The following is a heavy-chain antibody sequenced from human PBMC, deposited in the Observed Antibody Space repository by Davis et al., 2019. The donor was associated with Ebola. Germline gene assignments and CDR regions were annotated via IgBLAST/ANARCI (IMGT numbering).Heavy chain of an antibody. CDR2: ISPDGGRT. J-gene: IGHJ4*02. CDR3: ARDFDRVRE. V-gene: IGHV3-74*01. D-gene: IGHD3-22*01. Sequence: HTGGSLRLSCAASGFTFSGYWVHWVRQAPGKGLVWVSRISPDGGRTGYADSVKGRFTISRDNAKNTLYLQMNSLKAEDTAIYYCARDFDRVREWGQGTLVTVSS. CDR1: GFTFSGYW.